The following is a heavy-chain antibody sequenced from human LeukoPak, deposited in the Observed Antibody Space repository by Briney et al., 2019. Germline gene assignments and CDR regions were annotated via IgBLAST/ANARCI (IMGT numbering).Heavy chain of an antibody. Sequence: SQTLSLTCAISGDSVSSNSAAWNWIRQSPSRGLEWLGRTYYRSKWYNHYAVSVKSRITINPDTSKNEFSLQLNSVTPEDTAVYYCARVVSSWYASGWFDPWGQGTLVTVSS. CDR2: TYYRSKWYN. V-gene: IGHV6-1*01. D-gene: IGHD6-13*01. J-gene: IGHJ5*02. CDR3: ARVVSSWYASGWFDP. CDR1: GDSVSSNSAA.